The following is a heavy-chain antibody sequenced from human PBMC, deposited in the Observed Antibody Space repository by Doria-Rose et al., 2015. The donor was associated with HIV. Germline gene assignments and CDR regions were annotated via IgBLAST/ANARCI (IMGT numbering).Heavy chain of an antibody. Sequence: PSETLSLTCAVYGGSFSGYYWSWIRQPPGKGLEWIGEIDHSGSTKNNPSLKSRVTISVDTSKKQVSLKMNSVTAADTAVYYCARGTWGQLALFDYWGPGTLVTVSS. J-gene: IGHJ4*02. D-gene: IGHD2-2*01. CDR1: GGSFSGYY. CDR3: ARGTWGQLALFDY. V-gene: IGHV4-34*01. CDR2: IDHSGST.